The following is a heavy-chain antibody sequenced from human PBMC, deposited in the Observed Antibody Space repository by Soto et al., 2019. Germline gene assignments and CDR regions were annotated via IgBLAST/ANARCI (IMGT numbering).Heavy chain of an antibody. CDR3: ARVGRDDILTGVNWFDP. Sequence: GASVKLSCKASGYTFTSYGISWVRQAPGQGLEWMGWISAYNGNTNYAQKLQGRATMTTDTSTSTAYMELRSLRSDDTAVYYCARVGRDDILTGVNWFDPWGQGALVTVSS. J-gene: IGHJ5*02. D-gene: IGHD3-9*01. V-gene: IGHV1-18*01. CDR2: ISAYNGNT. CDR1: GYTFTSYG.